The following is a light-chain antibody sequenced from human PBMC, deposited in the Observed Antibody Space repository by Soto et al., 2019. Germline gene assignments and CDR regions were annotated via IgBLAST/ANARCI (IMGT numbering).Light chain of an antibody. CDR3: PALNNWGN. V-gene: IGKV3-15*01. CDR2: GAS. Sequence: EIVMTQSPATLSVSPGERATLSCRASQSVSSNLAWYQQKPGQAPRLLIYGASTRATGIPARFSGSGSGTGVHLPLRSLPFENFAGYLCPALNNWGNFGPWNKVDIK. J-gene: IGKJ3*01. CDR1: QSVSSN.